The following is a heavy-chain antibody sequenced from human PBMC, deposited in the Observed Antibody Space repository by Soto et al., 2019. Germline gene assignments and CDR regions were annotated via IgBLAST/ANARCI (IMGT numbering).Heavy chain of an antibody. CDR1: GYSLTSGYH. Sequence: SETLSLTCGVSGYSLTSGYHWGWIRQPPGKGLEWIGTIYHSGTTYYNPSLMSRVTMSVDTSKNQFSLKVTSATAADTAVYFCVRVYGRSSCFFDSWGQGTRVTV. J-gene: IGHJ4*02. V-gene: IGHV4-38-2*01. D-gene: IGHD6-6*01. CDR2: IYHSGTT. CDR3: VRVYGRSSCFFDS.